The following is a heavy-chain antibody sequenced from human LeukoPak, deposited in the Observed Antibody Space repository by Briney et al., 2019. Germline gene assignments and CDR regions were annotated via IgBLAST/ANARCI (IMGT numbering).Heavy chain of an antibody. J-gene: IGHJ5*02. CDR2: IYYSGST. CDR1: GGSISSYY. D-gene: IGHD4-23*01. V-gene: IGHV4-59*01. Sequence: SETLSLTCTVSGGSISSYYWSWIRQPPGKGLEWIGYIYYSGSTNYNPSLKSRVTISVDTSKNQFSLKLSSVTAADTAVYYCARIPAADGGPWGFDPWGQGTLVTVSS. CDR3: ARIPAADGGPWGFDP.